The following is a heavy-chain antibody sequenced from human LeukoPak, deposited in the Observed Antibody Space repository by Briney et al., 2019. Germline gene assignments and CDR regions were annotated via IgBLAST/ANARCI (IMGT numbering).Heavy chain of an antibody. Sequence: PGGSLRLSCAASGFTFSDYYMSWIRRAPGKGLGWVSFISYDGNNKHYADSVKGRFTISRDNSMNTLYLQMNSLRAEDTALYFCARDLSDYCNGGSCYPDYWGQGTLVTVSS. CDR1: GFTFSDYY. D-gene: IGHD2-15*01. V-gene: IGHV3-30-3*01. CDR3: ARDLSDYCNGGSCYPDY. CDR2: ISYDGNNK. J-gene: IGHJ4*02.